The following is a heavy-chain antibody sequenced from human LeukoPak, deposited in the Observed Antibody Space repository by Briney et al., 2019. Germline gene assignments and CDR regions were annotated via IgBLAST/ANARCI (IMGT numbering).Heavy chain of an antibody. J-gene: IGHJ3*02. Sequence: GGSLRLSCAASGFTFSSYGMHWVRQAPGKGLEWVAFIRYDGSNKYYADSVKGRFTISRDNSKNTLYLQMGSLRAEDMAVYYCARDDAFDIWGQGTMVTVSS. CDR2: IRYDGSNK. CDR1: GFTFSSYG. V-gene: IGHV3-30*02. CDR3: ARDDAFDI.